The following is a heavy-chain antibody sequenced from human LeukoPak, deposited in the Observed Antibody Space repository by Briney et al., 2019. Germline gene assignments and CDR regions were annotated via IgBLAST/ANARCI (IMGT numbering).Heavy chain of an antibody. CDR3: ARGKVPDP. J-gene: IGHJ5*02. V-gene: IGHV4-30-4*08. CDR1: GGSINSPDYY. Sequence: PSETLSLTCTGSGGSINSPDYYWSWIRQPPGKGLEWIGSIYYSGTTFYSPSLKSRLTISLDTSKNQFFLILSSMTVADTAVYYCARGKVPDPWGQGTLVTVSS. D-gene: IGHD1-14*01. CDR2: IYYSGTT.